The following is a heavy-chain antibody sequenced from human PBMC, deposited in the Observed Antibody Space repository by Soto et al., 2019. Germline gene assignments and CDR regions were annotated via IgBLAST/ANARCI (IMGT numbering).Heavy chain of an antibody. V-gene: IGHV4-39*01. CDR3: ARHSANDSVRGGIPPSLSY. CDR1: GGSISSSSYY. D-gene: IGHD3-10*01. CDR2: IYYSGST. Sequence: QLQLQESGPGLVKPSETLSLTCTVSGGSISSSSYYWGWIRQPPGKGLEWIGSIYYSGSTYYNPSLKSRVTISVDTSKNHCSLKLSSVPAADTAVYYCARHSANDSVRGGIPPSLSYWGQGTLVTVSS. J-gene: IGHJ4*02.